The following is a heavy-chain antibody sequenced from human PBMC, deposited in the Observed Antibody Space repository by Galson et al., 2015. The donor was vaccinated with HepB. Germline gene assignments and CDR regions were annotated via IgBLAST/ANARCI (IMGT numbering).Heavy chain of an antibody. CDR2: TYYRSKWYY. D-gene: IGHD3-22*01. CDR3: ARHDEAYYYDSSGYYDL. V-gene: IGHV6-1*01. Sequence: CAISGDSVSSNSAAWDWIRQSPSRGLEWLGRTYYRSKWYYDYAVSVKSRINIIPDTSKNQFSLKLSSVTAADTAVYYCARHDEAYYYDSSGYYDLWGQGTLVTVSS. J-gene: IGHJ5*02. CDR1: GDSVSSNSAA.